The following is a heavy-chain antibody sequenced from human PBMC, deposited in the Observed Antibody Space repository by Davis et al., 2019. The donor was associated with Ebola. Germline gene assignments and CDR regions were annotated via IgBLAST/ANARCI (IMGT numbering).Heavy chain of an antibody. D-gene: IGHD3-3*01. Sequence: PGGSLRPSCAPFGFASSSHAMSWVRQAHEKGLEWVSAISGHGDITHYADSVKGRFTISRDNSKNTLYLQMNSLRAADTALYYCARDQDTSPEWNWFDSWGQGTLVTVSS. CDR3: ARDQDTSPEWNWFDS. CDR2: ISGHGDIT. CDR1: GFASSSHA. V-gene: IGHV3-23*01. J-gene: IGHJ5*01.